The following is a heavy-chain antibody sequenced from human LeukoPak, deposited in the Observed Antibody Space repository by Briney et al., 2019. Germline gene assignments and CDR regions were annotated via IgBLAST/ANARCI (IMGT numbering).Heavy chain of an antibody. Sequence: PSETLSLTCTVSGGSISSYYWSWIRQPPGKGLEWIGYIHYSGSTNYNPSLKSRVTISVDTSKNQFSLKLSSVTAADTAVYYCARDGYSSSSVPSFDIWGQGTMVTVSS. J-gene: IGHJ3*02. CDR1: GGSISSYY. CDR2: IHYSGST. CDR3: ARDGYSSSSVPSFDI. D-gene: IGHD6-6*01. V-gene: IGHV4-59*01.